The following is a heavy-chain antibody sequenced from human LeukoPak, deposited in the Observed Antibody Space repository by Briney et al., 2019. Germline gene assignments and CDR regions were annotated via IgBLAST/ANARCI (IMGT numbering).Heavy chain of an antibody. D-gene: IGHD6-19*01. V-gene: IGHV3-21*01. J-gene: IGHJ4*02. CDR1: GFTFSSYS. CDR3: ASGYSSGWYVGY. Sequence: GGSLRLSCAASGFTFSSYSMNWVRQAPGKGLEWVSSISSSSSYIYYADSVKGRFTISRDNAKNSLYLQMNSLRAEDTAVYYCASGYSSGWYVGYWGQGTLVTVSS. CDR2: ISSSSSYI.